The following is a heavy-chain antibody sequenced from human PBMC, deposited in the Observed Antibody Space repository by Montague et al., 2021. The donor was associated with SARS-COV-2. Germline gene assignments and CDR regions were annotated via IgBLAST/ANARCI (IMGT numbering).Heavy chain of an antibody. J-gene: IGHJ4*02. CDR1: GFTSGDYQ. CDR3: ARSPRGSGAGWLDY. CDR2: INQDETAK. V-gene: IGHV3-7*01. Sequence: SLSLSFSASGFTSGDYQMTWVRQAPGKGLQWVAHINQDETAKTYVDSVKGRFTISRDNAKNSLILQMNSLKDEDTAVYYCARSPRGSGAGWLDYWGQGTLVTVSS. D-gene: IGHD6-19*01.